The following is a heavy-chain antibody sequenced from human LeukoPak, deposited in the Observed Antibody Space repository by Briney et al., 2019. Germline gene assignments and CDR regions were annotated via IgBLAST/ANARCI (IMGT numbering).Heavy chain of an antibody. D-gene: IGHD6-19*01. CDR3: AKDHHSSGWYYFDY. Sequence: GGSLRLSCAASGFTFSSYAMSWVRQAPGKGLEGVSGISGSGGSTYYADSMKGRFTISRDNSKNTLYLQMNSLRAEDTAVYYCAKDHHSSGWYYFDYWGQGTLVTVSS. CDR1: GFTFSSYA. J-gene: IGHJ4*02. CDR2: ISGSGGST. V-gene: IGHV3-23*01.